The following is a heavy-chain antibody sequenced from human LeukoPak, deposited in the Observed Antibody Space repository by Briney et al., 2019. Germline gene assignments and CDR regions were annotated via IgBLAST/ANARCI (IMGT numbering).Heavy chain of an antibody. V-gene: IGHV4-38-2*02. Sequence: SETLSLTCTVSGYSISSGYYWGWIRQPPGKGLEWIGSIYHSGSTYYIPSLKSRVTISVDTSKNQFSLKLSSVTAADTAVYYCARDSGSYIDYWGQGTLVTVSS. CDR2: IYHSGST. D-gene: IGHD1-26*01. CDR1: GYSISSGYY. J-gene: IGHJ4*02. CDR3: ARDSGSYIDY.